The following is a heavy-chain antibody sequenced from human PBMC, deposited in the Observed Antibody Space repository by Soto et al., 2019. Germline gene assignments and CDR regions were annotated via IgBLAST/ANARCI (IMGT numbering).Heavy chain of an antibody. CDR2: IYYSGST. D-gene: IGHD4-17*01. J-gene: IGHJ1*01. CDR3: ARGPDRLRIHLRLD. Sequence: QVQLQESGPGLVKPSQTLSLTCTVSGGSISSGGYYWSWIRQHPGKGLEWIGYIYYSGSTYYNPSLKRRVTISVDTSKNQFSLKLNSVTAADTAVYYCARGPDRLRIHLRLDWGQGTLVTVSS. CDR1: GGSISSGGYY. V-gene: IGHV4-31*03.